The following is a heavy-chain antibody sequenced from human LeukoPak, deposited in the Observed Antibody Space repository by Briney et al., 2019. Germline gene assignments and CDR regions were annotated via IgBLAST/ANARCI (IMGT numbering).Heavy chain of an antibody. CDR2: IYYSGST. J-gene: IGHJ5*02. Sequence: PSETLSLTCTVSGGSISSYYWSWIRQPPGKGLEWIGYIYYSGSTNYNPSLKSRVTISVDTSKNQFSLKLSSVTAADTAVYYCARGGPYYYGSGSRNWFDPWGQGTLVTVSS. V-gene: IGHV4-59*01. CDR3: ARGGPYYYGSGSRNWFDP. D-gene: IGHD3-10*01. CDR1: GGSISSYY.